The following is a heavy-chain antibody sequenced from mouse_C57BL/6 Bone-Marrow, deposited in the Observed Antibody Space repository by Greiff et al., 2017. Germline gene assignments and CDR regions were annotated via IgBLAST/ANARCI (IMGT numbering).Heavy chain of an antibody. CDR1: GFTFSDYY. D-gene: IGHD1-1*02. Sequence: EVKLMESGGGLVQPGGSLKLSCAASGFTFSDYYMYWVRQTPEKRLEWVAYISNGGGSTYYPDTVKGRFTISRDNAKNPLYLQMSRLKSEDTAMYYCARHPSVAKDWYCDVGGTGTTVTVSS. CDR2: ISNGGGST. CDR3: ARHPSVAKDWYCDV. J-gene: IGHJ1*03. V-gene: IGHV5-12*01.